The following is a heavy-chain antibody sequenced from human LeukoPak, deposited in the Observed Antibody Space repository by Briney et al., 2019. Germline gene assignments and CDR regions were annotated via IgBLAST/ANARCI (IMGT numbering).Heavy chain of an antibody. J-gene: IGHJ4*02. CDR1: GDSVSTNIAA. CDR3: ARDKGGSGYDHLDS. V-gene: IGHV6-1*01. Sequence: SQTLSLTCAISGDSVSTNIAAWNWIRQSPSGGLEWLGRTYYRSKWYNDYAVSVKSRITINPDTSKNQFSLQLNSVTPEDTAVYYCARDKGGSGYDHLDSWGQGTLVTVSS. CDR2: TYYRSKWYN. D-gene: IGHD5-12*01.